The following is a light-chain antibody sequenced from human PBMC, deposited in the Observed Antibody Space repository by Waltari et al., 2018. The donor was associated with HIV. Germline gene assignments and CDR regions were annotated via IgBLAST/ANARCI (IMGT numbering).Light chain of an antibody. CDR1: PSVLYSSNNKNY. CDR3: QQYYSTPLT. Sequence: DIVMTQSPDSLPVSLGERATINCKSSPSVLYSSNNKNYLAWYQQKPGQPPKLLIYWASTRESGVPDRFSGSGSGTDFPLTISSLQAEDVAVYYCQQYYSTPLTFGQGTKVEIK. CDR2: WAS. J-gene: IGKJ1*01. V-gene: IGKV4-1*01.